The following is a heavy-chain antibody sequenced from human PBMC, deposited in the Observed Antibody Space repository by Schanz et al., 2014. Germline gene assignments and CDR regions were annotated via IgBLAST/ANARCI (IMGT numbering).Heavy chain of an antibody. CDR2: IYFSGSI. CDR3: ARILGAAGDAFDI. CDR1: GGSISTYY. D-gene: IGHD6-13*01. Sequence: QVQLQESGPGLVKPSETLSLTCTVSGGSISTYYWHWIRQPPGKGLEWIGYIYFSGSINYNPSLRRGVTIYVDTSKTHFSVKLGSVTAADTAVYYCARILGAAGDAFDIWGQGTMVTVSS. V-gene: IGHV4-4*08. J-gene: IGHJ3*02.